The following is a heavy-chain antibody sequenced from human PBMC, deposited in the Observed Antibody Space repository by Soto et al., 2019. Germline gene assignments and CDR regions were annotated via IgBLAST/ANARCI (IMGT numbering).Heavy chain of an antibody. CDR3: TTGRYTFGLDS. D-gene: IGHD3-16*01. V-gene: IGHV3-15*01. Sequence: EVKLVESGGGLIKPGGSLRLSCAASGITFSDAWMTWVRQVPGKGLEWVGRVKSIADAGTTTYAAPVKGRFSISRDDSNSTLFLKMNRLKIEDTAVYYCTTGRYTFGLDSWGQGILGTVSS. J-gene: IGHJ4*02. CDR2: VKSIADAGTT. CDR1: GITFSDAW.